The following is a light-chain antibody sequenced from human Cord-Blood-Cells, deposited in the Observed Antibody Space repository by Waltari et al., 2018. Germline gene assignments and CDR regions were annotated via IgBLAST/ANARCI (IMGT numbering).Light chain of an antibody. CDR2: EGS. CDR3: CSYAGSSTHVV. Sequence: QSALTQPASVSGSPGQSITISCTGTSSDVGSYNLLSWYQQHPGKAPKLMMYEGSKRPSGVSNRFSGSKSGNTASLTISGLQAEDEADYYCCSYAGSSTHVVFGGGTKLTVL. J-gene: IGLJ2*01. V-gene: IGLV2-23*01. CDR1: SSDVGSYNL.